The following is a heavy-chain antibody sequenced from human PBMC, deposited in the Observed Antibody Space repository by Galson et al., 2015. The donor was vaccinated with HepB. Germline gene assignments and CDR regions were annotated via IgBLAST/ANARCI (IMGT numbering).Heavy chain of an antibody. V-gene: IGHV3-7*03. CDR2: MNQDGSDK. CDR3: AKDASPLHWFDS. CDR1: GFTFSAYW. J-gene: IGHJ5*01. Sequence: SLRLSCAASGFTFSAYWMIWVRQAPGKGLEWVANMNQDGSDKYYADSVKGRFTISRDNSKDTLYVQMNSLKAEDTAVYYCAKDASPLHWFDSWGQGALVTVSS.